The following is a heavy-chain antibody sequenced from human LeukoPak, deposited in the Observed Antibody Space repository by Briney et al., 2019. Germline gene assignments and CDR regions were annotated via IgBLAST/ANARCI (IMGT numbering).Heavy chain of an antibody. V-gene: IGHV3-48*03. Sequence: GGSLRLSCAASGFTFSSYEMNWVRQAPGKGLEWVSYISSSGSTIYYADSVKGRFTISRDNAKNSLYLHMNSLRAEDTAVYYCARDDSSSPWIWGWFDPWGQGTLVTVSS. D-gene: IGHD6-13*01. J-gene: IGHJ5*02. CDR2: ISSSGSTI. CDR1: GFTFSSYE. CDR3: ARDDSSSPWIWGWFDP.